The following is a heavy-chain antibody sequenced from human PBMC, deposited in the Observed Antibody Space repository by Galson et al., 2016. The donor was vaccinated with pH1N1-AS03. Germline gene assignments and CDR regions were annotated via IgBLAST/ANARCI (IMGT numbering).Heavy chain of an antibody. V-gene: IGHV1-2*06. CDR1: GYSFTGYY. D-gene: IGHD2/OR15-2a*01. CDR3: SRESESYSNTTAFDI. J-gene: IGHJ3*02. Sequence: SVKVSCKATGYSFTGYYIHWVRQAPGQGLEWLGRISPNSGGTKYAQKFQGRVTMTTDTSISTAYMELSRLRSDDTAVYFCSRESESYSNTTAFDIWGQGTTVTVSS. CDR2: ISPNSGGT.